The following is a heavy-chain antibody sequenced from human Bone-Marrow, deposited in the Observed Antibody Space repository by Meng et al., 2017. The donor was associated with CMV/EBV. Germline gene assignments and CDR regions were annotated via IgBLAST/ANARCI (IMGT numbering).Heavy chain of an antibody. CDR3: ARDSGAIFGVVTTYYFDY. J-gene: IGHJ4*02. D-gene: IGHD3-3*01. Sequence: GGSLRLSCAASGFTFSSYSMNWVRQAPGKGLEWVSSISRSSSYIYYADSVKGRFTISRDNAKNSLYLQMNSLRAEDTAVYYCARDSGAIFGVVTTYYFDYWGQGTLVTVSS. CDR1: GFTFSSYS. V-gene: IGHV3-21*01. CDR2: ISRSSSYI.